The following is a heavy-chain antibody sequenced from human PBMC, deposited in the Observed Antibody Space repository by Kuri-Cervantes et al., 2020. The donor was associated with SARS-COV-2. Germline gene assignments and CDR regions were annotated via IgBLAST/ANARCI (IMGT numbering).Heavy chain of an antibody. J-gene: IGHJ6*02. Sequence: GGSLRLSCAASGFTFSDYYMSWIRQAPGKGLEWVSVISGSGTGAYYADSVKGRFTISRDNSKNTLYLQMNSLRAEDTAVYFCAKVPTATTEYYYAMDVWGQGTTVTVSS. D-gene: IGHD1-7*01. CDR1: GFTFSDYY. V-gene: IGHV3-23*01. CDR2: ISGSGTGA. CDR3: AKVPTATTEYYYAMDV.